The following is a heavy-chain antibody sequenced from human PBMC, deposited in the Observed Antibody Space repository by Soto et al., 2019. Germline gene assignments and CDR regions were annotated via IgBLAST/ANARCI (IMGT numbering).Heavy chain of an antibody. Sequence: ASVKVSCKASGGTFSSYAISWVRQAPGQGLEWMGGIIPIFGTANYAQKFQGRVTITADKSTSTAYMELSSLRSEDTAVYYCASHPSEEFRSLETETNWSDPWGQGTLVTVS. J-gene: IGHJ5*02. V-gene: IGHV1-69*06. D-gene: IGHD3-3*01. CDR1: GGTFSSYA. CDR3: ASHPSEEFRSLETETNWSDP. CDR2: IIPIFGTA.